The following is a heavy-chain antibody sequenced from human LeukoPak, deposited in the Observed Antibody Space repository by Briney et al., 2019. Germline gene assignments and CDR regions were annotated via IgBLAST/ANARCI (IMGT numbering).Heavy chain of an antibody. CDR1: GGSISSYY. CDR2: IYYSGST. Sequence: PSGTLSLTCTVSGGSISSYYWSWIRQPPGKGLEWIGYIYYSGSTNYNPSLKSRVTISVDTSKNQFSLKLSSVTAADTAVYYCARDADDYGDYLDAFDIWGQGTMVTVSS. V-gene: IGHV4-59*01. D-gene: IGHD4-17*01. CDR3: ARDADDYGDYLDAFDI. J-gene: IGHJ3*02.